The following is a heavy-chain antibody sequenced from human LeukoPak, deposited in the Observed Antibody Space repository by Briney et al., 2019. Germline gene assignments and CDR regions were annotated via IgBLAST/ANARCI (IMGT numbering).Heavy chain of an antibody. CDR3: ARHRDDILTANHPEIFDY. D-gene: IGHD3-9*01. Sequence: PSETLSLTCAVYGGSFSGYYWSWIRQPPGKGLEWIGEINHSGSTNYNPSLKSRVTISVDTSKNQFSLKLSSLTAADTAVYYCARHRDDILTANHPEIFDYWGQGNLVTVSS. V-gene: IGHV4-34*01. J-gene: IGHJ4*02. CDR2: INHSGST. CDR1: GGSFSGYY.